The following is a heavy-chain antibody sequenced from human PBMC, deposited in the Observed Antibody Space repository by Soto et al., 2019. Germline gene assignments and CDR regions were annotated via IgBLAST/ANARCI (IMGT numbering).Heavy chain of an antibody. J-gene: IGHJ6*02. CDR2: IYSGGST. Sequence: QTGGSLRLSCAASGFTVSSNYMSWVRQAPGKGLEWVSVIYSGGSTYYADSVKGRFTISRDNSKNTLYLQMNSLRAEDTAVYYCARAGVDTASYGMDVWGQGTTVTVSS. V-gene: IGHV3-53*01. D-gene: IGHD5-18*01. CDR3: ARAGVDTASYGMDV. CDR1: GFTVSSNY.